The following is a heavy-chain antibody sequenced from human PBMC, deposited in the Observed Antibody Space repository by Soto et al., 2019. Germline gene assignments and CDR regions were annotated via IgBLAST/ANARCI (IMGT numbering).Heavy chain of an antibody. V-gene: IGHV5-51*01. J-gene: IGHJ3*02. CDR3: ARAYDSSGGRMDI. CDR1: GYSFTSYW. CDR2: IYPGDSDT. Sequence: GESLKISCKVSGYSFTSYWIGCVRQMPGKGLEWMGIIYPGDSDTRYSPSFQGQVTISADKSISTAYLQWSSLKASDTAMYYCARAYDSSGGRMDIWGQGTMVTVSS. D-gene: IGHD3-22*01.